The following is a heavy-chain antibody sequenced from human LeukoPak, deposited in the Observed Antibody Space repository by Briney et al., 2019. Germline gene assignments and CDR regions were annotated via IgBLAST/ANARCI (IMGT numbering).Heavy chain of an antibody. J-gene: IGHJ4*02. CDR1: GGSISSYY. CDR3: ARAGPHYYGSGSYYFDY. Sequence: PSETLSLTCTVSGGSISSYYWSWLRQPPGKGLEWIGYIYYSGSTNYNPSLKSRVTISVDTSKNQFSLKLSSVTAADTAVYYCARAGPHYYGSGSYYFDYWGQGTLVTVSS. D-gene: IGHD3-10*01. CDR2: IYYSGST. V-gene: IGHV4-59*01.